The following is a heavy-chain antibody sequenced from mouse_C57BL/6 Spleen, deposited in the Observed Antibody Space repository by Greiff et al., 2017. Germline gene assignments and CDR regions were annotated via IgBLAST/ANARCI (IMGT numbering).Heavy chain of an antibody. V-gene: IGHV1-22*01. CDR3: ARGSGPAWFAY. CDR2: INPNNGGT. J-gene: IGHJ3*01. CDR1: GYTFTDYN. Sequence: VQLKQSGPELVKPGASVKMSCKASGYTFTDYNMHWVKQSHGKSLEWIGYINPNNGGTSYNQKFKGKATLTVNKSSSTAYMELRSLTSEDSAVYYCARGSGPAWFAYWGQGTLVTVSA. D-gene: IGHD1-3*01.